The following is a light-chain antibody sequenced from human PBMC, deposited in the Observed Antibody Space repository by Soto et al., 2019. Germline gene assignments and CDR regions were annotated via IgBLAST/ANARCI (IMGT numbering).Light chain of an antibody. CDR3: CSFAGGATVV. J-gene: IGLJ2*01. V-gene: IGLV2-23*02. CDR1: SNDIGGYNL. Sequence: QSALTQPASVSGSPGQSITISCTGTSNDIGGYNLVSWYQQHPGKAPKLIIYEAGERPSGVSDRFSGSRSGTTASLTISTLQAEDEADYFCCSFAGGATVVFGGGTKVTVL. CDR2: EAG.